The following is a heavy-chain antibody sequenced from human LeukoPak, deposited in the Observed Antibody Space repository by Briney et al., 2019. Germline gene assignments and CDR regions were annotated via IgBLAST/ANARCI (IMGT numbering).Heavy chain of an antibody. J-gene: IGHJ4*02. D-gene: IGHD4-11*01. CDR1: GFTFSSYA. Sequence: PGGSLRLSCAASGFTFSSYAMHWVRQTSGKGLEWVGRIRDKAHSYETTYAASVKGRFSISRDDSKSTAYLQMNSLKTEDTAVYYCTTDDTDYTFMDYWGQGTLVTVSS. CDR3: TTDDTDYTFMDY. CDR2: IRDKAHSYET. V-gene: IGHV3-73*01.